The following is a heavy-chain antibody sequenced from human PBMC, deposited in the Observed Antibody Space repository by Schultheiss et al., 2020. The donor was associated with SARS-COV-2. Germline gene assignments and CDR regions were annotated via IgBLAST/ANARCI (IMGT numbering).Heavy chain of an antibody. V-gene: IGHV3-30-3*01. CDR3: ARDRFGGSSDY. J-gene: IGHJ4*02. D-gene: IGHD1-26*01. CDR1: GFTFSDYY. CDR2: ISYDGSNK. Sequence: GGSLRLSCAASGFTFSDYYMSWIRQAPGKGLEWVAVISYDGSNKYYADSVKGRFTISRDNSKNTLYLQMNSLRAEDTAVYYCARDRFGGSSDYWGQGTLVTVSS.